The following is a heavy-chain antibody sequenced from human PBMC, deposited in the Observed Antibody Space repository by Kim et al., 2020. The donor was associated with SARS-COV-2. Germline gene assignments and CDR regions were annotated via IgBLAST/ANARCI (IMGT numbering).Heavy chain of an antibody. J-gene: IGHJ4*02. V-gene: IGHV4-61*01. CDR3: ARYDSSVYYQASFDY. CDR1: GASVSSGSYY. CDR2: VYYSGST. Sequence: SETLSLTCTVSGASVSSGSYYWSWIRQPPGKGLEWIGYVYYSGSTSYNPSLKSRVTISVDTSKNQFSLKLKSVTAADTAVYYCARYDSSVYYQASFDYWGQGTLVAVSS. D-gene: IGHD3-22*01.